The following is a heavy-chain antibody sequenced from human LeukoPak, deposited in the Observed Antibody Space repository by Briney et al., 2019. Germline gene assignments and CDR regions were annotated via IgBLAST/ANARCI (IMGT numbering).Heavy chain of an antibody. CDR3: ARDQTPGTLDY. Sequence: PGGSLRLSCAASGFTFSTYALHWVRQAPGKGLEWVAVILYDGSTKYYADSVKGRFTISRDNSKNTLDLQMNSLRVEDTAVYYCARDQTPGTLDYWGQGTLVTVSS. CDR2: ILYDGSTK. V-gene: IGHV3-30*01. J-gene: IGHJ4*02. CDR1: GFTFSTYA.